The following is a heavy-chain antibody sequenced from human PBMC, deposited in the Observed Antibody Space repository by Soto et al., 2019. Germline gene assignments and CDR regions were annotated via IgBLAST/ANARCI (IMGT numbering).Heavy chain of an antibody. CDR3: AAAHRTYYDYVWGSLAFEI. D-gene: IGHD3-16*01. CDR2: ISAYNGNT. CDR1: GYTFTSYG. J-gene: IGHJ3*02. Sequence: ASVKVSCKASGYTFTSYGISWVRQAPGQGLEWMGWISAYNGNTNYAQKLQGRVTMTTDTSTSTAYMELRSLRSEDTAVYYCAAAHRTYYDYVWGSLAFEIWGQGTMVTVSS. V-gene: IGHV1-18*01.